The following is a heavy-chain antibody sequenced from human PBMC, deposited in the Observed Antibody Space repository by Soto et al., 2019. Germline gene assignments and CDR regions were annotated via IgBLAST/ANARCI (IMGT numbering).Heavy chain of an antibody. V-gene: IGHV1-69*06. D-gene: IGHD3-10*01. Sequence: SVKVSCKASGGTFSSYAISWVRQAPGQGLEWMGGIIPIFGTANYAQKFQGRVTITADKSTSTAYMELSSLRSEDTAVYHCARDSASGSSLDYWGQGTLVTVSS. CDR2: IIPIFGTA. CDR1: GGTFSSYA. J-gene: IGHJ4*02. CDR3: ARDSASGSSLDY.